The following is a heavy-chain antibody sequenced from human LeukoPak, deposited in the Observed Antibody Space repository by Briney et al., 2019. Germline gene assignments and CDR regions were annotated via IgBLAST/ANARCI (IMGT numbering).Heavy chain of an antibody. V-gene: IGHV3-7*01. D-gene: IGHD3-10*01. Sequence: TGGSLRLSCAASEFSFSTYWMSWVRQAPGKGLEWVANIKEDGTEKYYVGSVKGRFTISRDNAKKSLYLQMDSLRDDDTAVYFCARSPAGDAWPPEYYMDVWGKGTTVTVSS. CDR3: ARSPAGDAWPPEYYMDV. CDR2: IKEDGTEK. J-gene: IGHJ6*03. CDR1: EFSFSTYW.